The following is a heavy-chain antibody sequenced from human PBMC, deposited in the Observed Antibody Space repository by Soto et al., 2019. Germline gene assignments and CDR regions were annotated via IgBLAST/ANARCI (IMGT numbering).Heavy chain of an antibody. CDR1: GGSISSGDYY. CDR3: ASSNLTGATIFDF. J-gene: IGHJ4*02. CDR2: IYYTGNT. Sequence: SETLSLTCTVSGGSISSGDYYWNWIRQTPRKGLEWIGYIYYTGNTEYNSSLKSRIFMSVDMSKNEFSLQVSSVTAADTAVYYCASSNLTGATIFDFWGQGIPVTVSS. V-gene: IGHV4-30-4*01. D-gene: IGHD1-26*01.